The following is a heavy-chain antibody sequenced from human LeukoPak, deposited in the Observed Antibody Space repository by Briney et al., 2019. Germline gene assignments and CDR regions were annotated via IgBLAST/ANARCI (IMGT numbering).Heavy chain of an antibody. V-gene: IGHV3-30-3*01. CDR2: ISYDGSNK. D-gene: IGHD3-3*01. J-gene: IGHJ3*02. Sequence: PGRSLRLSCAASGFTFSSYAMHWVRQAPGKGLKWVAVISYDGSNKYYADSVKGRFTISRDNAKNSLYLQMNSLRAEDTAVYYCARGHFWEWQLDAFDIWGQGTMVTVSS. CDR1: GFTFSSYA. CDR3: ARGHFWEWQLDAFDI.